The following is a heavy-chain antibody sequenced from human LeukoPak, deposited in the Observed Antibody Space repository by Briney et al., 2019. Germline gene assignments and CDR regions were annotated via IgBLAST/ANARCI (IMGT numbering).Heavy chain of an antibody. V-gene: IGHV3-21*01. CDR2: ISSSSSYI. D-gene: IGHD3-22*01. CDR3: ARGRPSYYYDSSVDY. Sequence: PGRSLRLSCAASGFTFSSYSMNWVRQAPGKGLEWVSSISSSSSYIYYADSVKGRFTISRDNAKNSLYLQMNSLRAEDTAVYYCARGRPSYYYDSSVDYWGQGTLVTVSS. J-gene: IGHJ4*02. CDR1: GFTFSSYS.